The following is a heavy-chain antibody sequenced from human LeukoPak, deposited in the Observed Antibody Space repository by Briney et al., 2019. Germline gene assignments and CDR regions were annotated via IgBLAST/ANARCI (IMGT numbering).Heavy chain of an antibody. J-gene: IGHJ6*03. CDR1: GGSISSYY. V-gene: IGHV4-59*01. CDR3: ARTHDFWSGYYYMDV. D-gene: IGHD3-3*01. Sequence: SATLSLTYTVSGGSISSYYWSWIRQPLGKGLEWIGYIYYSGSTNYNPSLKSRVTISVDTSKNQFSLKLSSVTAADTAVYYCARTHDFWSGYYYMDVWGKGTTVTVSS. CDR2: IYYSGST.